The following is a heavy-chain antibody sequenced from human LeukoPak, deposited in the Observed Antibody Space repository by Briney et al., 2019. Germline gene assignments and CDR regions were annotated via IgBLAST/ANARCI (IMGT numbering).Heavy chain of an antibody. D-gene: IGHD5-12*01. CDR1: GYSFSTYW. J-gene: IGHJ4*02. V-gene: IGHV5-51*01. Sequence: GESLKISCKGSGYSFSTYWIGWVRQMPGEGLEWMGIIYPGDSDTRYSPSFQGQVTISADKSIRTAYLQWSSLKASDTAIYYCARHAASGYDLPFDYWGQGTLVTVPS. CDR3: ARHAASGYDLPFDY. CDR2: IYPGDSDT.